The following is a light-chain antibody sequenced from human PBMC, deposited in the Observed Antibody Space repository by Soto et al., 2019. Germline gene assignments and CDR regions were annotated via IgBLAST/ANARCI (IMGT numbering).Light chain of an antibody. V-gene: IGKV1-39*01. Sequence: IQMTQSPSSLSASVGDRVTLTCRASQSISTYLRWYQQRPGQAPRLLIYAASSVQTGVPARFSGSGSGTDFTLTISSLQPEDSATYYCQESYPTLFTFGPGTRVDTK. CDR1: QSISTY. J-gene: IGKJ3*01. CDR2: AAS. CDR3: QESYPTLFT.